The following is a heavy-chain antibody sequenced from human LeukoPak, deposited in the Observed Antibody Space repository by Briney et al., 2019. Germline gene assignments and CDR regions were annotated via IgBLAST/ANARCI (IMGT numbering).Heavy chain of an antibody. D-gene: IGHD1-1*01. Sequence: GGSLRLSCAISGFSVGGTHMSWVRQAPGKGLEWVSAIYTGGTTYYADSVQGRFTVSRDNSKNILYLHMNNLRAEDTAVYYCARDTVTTGGGLDSWGQGTLVTVSS. CDR3: ARDTVTTGGGLDS. CDR2: IYTGGTT. CDR1: GFSVGGTH. V-gene: IGHV3-53*01. J-gene: IGHJ4*02.